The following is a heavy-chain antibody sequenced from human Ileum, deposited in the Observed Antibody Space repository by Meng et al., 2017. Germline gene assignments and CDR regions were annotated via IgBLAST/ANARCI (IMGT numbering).Heavy chain of an antibody. D-gene: IGHD6-19*01. V-gene: IGHV3-30*01. Sequence: VQYGWDVVQPGGSIGMPVCASGFCIGRYDLHWDCQVIWKGLESLALLLNDGSQTYNVGSNKGRFNIARDNSKNTIFLQMNKLKPEDTDEYYCARDKGSSARAGWFDHWGQGTLVTVSS. CDR1: GFCIGRYD. J-gene: IGHJ5*02. CDR3: ARDKGSSARAGWFDH. CDR2: LLNDGSQT.